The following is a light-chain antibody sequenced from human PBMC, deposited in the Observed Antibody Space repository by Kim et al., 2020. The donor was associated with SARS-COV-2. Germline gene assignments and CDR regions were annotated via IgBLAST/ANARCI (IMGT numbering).Light chain of an antibody. V-gene: IGLV2-14*03. J-gene: IGLJ1*01. Sequence: QSALTQPASVSGSPGQSITISCTGTSSDVGGYNYVSWYQQHPGKAPKLMIYDVSNRPSGVSNRFSGSKSGNTASLTISGLQAEDEADYYCRSYTSSTPYVFGTGTKVTV. CDR3: RSYTSSTPYV. CDR1: SSDVGGYNY. CDR2: DVS.